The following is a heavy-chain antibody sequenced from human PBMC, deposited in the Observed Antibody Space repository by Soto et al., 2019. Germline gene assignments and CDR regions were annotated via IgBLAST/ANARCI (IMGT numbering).Heavy chain of an antibody. CDR1: GFTFSRHA. CDR3: AKIGGVVADYYYYGMDV. CDR2: ISGSGGST. J-gene: IGHJ6*02. Sequence: VGSLRRSCAASGFTFSRHAMSGVRQAPGKGLEWVSAISGSGGSTYYADSVKGRFTISRDNSKNTLYLQMNSLRAEDTAVYYCAKIGGVVADYYYYGMDVWGQGTTVTVSS. D-gene: IGHD2-15*01. V-gene: IGHV3-23*01.